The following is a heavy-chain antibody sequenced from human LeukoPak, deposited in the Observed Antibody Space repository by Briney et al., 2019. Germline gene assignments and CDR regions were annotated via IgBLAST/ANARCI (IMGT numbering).Heavy chain of an antibody. V-gene: IGHV3-23*01. CDR2: ISGSGGST. D-gene: IGHD6-13*01. Sequence: GGSLRLSCAASGFTFSSYAMSWVRQAPGNGLEWVSAISGSGGSTYYADSVKGRFTISRDNSKNTLYLQMNSLRAEDTAVYYCAKDLGSYSSTSRGGQGTLVTVSS. CDR1: GFTFSSYA. J-gene: IGHJ4*02. CDR3: AKDLGSYSSTSR.